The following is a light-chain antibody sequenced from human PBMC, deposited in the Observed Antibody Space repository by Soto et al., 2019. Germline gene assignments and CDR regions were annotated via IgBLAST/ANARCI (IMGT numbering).Light chain of an antibody. J-gene: IGKJ4*01. Sequence: EIVLTQSPATLSLSPGERATLSCRASQNVDSHLAWYQQKPGQAPRLLIYDTSNRATGIPARFSGSGSGTDFTLTISSLEPEDFAVYYCQQGSSWPLTFGGGTKVEIK. CDR1: QNVDSH. CDR3: QQGSSWPLT. V-gene: IGKV3-11*01. CDR2: DTS.